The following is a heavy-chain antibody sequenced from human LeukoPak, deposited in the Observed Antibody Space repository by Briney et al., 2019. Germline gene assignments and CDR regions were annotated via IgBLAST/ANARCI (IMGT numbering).Heavy chain of an antibody. V-gene: IGHV3-30*18. J-gene: IGHJ4*02. CDR3: AKDSKADY. CDR2: ISYDGSNK. Sequence: GGSLRLSCAASGFTFSSYGMHWVRQAPGKGLEGVAVISYDGSNKYYADSVKGRFTISRDNSKNTLYLQMNSLRAEDTAVYYCAKDSKADYWGQGTLVTVSS. D-gene: IGHD2-2*01. CDR1: GFTFSSYG.